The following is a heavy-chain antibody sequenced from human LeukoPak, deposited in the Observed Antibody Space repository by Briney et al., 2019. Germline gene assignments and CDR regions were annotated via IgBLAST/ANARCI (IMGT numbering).Heavy chain of an antibody. Sequence: GVSVKVSCKVSGYTLTELSMHWVRQAPGKGFEWMGRFDPEKGETIYAQKFQGRVTMTEDTSTDTAYMELSSLRSEDTAVYYCARDNSVRDEAWWFNPWGQGTLVTVSS. V-gene: IGHV1-24*01. CDR3: ARDNSVRDEAWWFNP. J-gene: IGHJ5*02. CDR1: GYTLTELS. D-gene: IGHD5-24*01. CDR2: FDPEKGET.